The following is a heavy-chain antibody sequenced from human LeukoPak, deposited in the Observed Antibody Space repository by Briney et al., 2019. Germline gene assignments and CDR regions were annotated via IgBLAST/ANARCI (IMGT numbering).Heavy chain of an antibody. V-gene: IGHV3-23*01. CDR2: VIGSAGST. D-gene: IGHD3-3*01. CDR1: GFTFTSYA. CDR3: AKLSLSFLSGYSGVEGYYMDV. Sequence: GGSLRLSCAASGFTFTSYAVTCARQAPGKGRGWVSGVIGSAGSTYYADSVKGRFTTSRDNSRNTVYVQMNSLRAEDTAVYYCAKLSLSFLSGYSGVEGYYMDVWGKGTTVTVSS. J-gene: IGHJ6*03.